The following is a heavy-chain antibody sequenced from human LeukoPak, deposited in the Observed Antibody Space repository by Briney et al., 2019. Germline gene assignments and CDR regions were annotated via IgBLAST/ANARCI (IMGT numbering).Heavy chain of an antibody. D-gene: IGHD2-15*01. Sequence: GGSLKLSCAASGFTFSGSAMHWVRQASGKGLEWVGRIRSKANSYATAYAASVKGRFTISRDDSKNTAYLQMNSLKTEDTAVYYCTRRDCSGGSCYLDYWGQGTLVTVSS. CDR3: TRRDCSGGSCYLDY. V-gene: IGHV3-73*01. CDR1: GFTFSGSA. J-gene: IGHJ4*02. CDR2: IRSKANSYAT.